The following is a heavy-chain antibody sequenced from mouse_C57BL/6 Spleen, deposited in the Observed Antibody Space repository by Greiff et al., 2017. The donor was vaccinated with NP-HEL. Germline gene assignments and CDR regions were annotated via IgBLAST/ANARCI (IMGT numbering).Heavy chain of an antibody. Sequence: QVQLQQPGAELVKPGASVKMSCKASSYTFTSYWITWVKQRPGQGLEWIGDIYPGSGSTNYNEKFKSKATLTVDTSSSTAYMQLSSLTSEDSAVYYCAREDYYGSSYWYFDVWGTGTTVTVSS. CDR3: AREDYYGSSYWYFDV. V-gene: IGHV1-55*01. D-gene: IGHD1-1*01. CDR1: SYTFTSYW. J-gene: IGHJ1*03. CDR2: IYPGSGST.